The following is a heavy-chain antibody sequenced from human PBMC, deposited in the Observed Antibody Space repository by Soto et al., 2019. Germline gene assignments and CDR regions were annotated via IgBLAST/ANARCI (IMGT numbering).Heavy chain of an antibody. CDR1: GFSLSSTRMA. CDR2: IYWDDDK. V-gene: IGHV2-5*02. D-gene: IGHD6-19*01. Sequence: QITLKESGPPLVKPTQTLTLTCTFSGFSLSSTRMAVGWIRQPPGKALEWLALIYWDDDKRYSPFLKSRLTIPKDTPKNQVVLTMSNMDPVDTARYYCAHIVVAGLGYYFDYWGQGTLVTVSS. J-gene: IGHJ4*02. CDR3: AHIVVAGLGYYFDY.